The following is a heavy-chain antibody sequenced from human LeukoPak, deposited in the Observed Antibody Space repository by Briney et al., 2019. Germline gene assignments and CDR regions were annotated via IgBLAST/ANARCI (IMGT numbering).Heavy chain of an antibody. CDR3: ARRAGSLIYFDS. J-gene: IGHJ4*02. Sequence: GASLKISCKGSGSSFSSYWIGWVRQLPGKGLEWMGIIYPGDSDTRYSPSFQGQVTISADKSITTAYLQWSSLKASDTAMYYCARRAGSLIYFDSWGQGTLVTVPS. V-gene: IGHV5-51*01. D-gene: IGHD6-19*01. CDR2: IYPGDSDT. CDR1: GSSFSSYW.